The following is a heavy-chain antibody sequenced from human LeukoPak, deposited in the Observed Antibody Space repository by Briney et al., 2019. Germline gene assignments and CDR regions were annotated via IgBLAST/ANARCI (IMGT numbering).Heavy chain of an antibody. CDR3: ARDLHTAMVTFFDY. D-gene: IGHD5-18*01. Sequence: SETLSLTCAVYGGSFSGYYWGWIRQPPGKGLEWIGEIYHSGSTNYNPSLKSRVTISVDTSKNQFSLKLSSVTAADMAVYYCARDLHTAMVTFFDYWGQGTLVTVSS. CDR1: GGSFSGYY. CDR2: IYHSGST. J-gene: IGHJ4*02. V-gene: IGHV4-34*01.